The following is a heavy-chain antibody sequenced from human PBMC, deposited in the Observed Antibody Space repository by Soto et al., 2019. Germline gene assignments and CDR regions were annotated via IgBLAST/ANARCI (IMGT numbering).Heavy chain of an antibody. CDR3: ARGRDCGGDCYENWFGP. Sequence: PGESLKISCKHSGFNFPTFWIAWARQMPGKGLEWMGTIYPDDSDTRYSPSFQGQVTISADKSISTADLQWSSLKASDTAMYYCARGRDCGGDCYENWFGPWGQGTLVTVSS. D-gene: IGHD2-21*02. J-gene: IGHJ5*02. V-gene: IGHV5-51*01. CDR2: IYPDDSDT. CDR1: GFNFPTFW.